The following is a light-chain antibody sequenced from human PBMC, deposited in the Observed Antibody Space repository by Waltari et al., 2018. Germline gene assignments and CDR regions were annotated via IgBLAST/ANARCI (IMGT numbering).Light chain of an antibody. CDR1: QSLHHSNGNNY. CDR2: FAS. Sequence: DIVMTQSPPSLAVIPGQAASISCRSSQSLHHSNGNNYLDWYLQKPGQSPQLLIYFASKRASGVPDRFSGSASGIDFTLTISXXXAXDVGVYYXXXGLEXXWTFGQGTXVEXK. CDR3: XXGLEXXWT. V-gene: IGKV2-28*01. J-gene: IGKJ1*01.